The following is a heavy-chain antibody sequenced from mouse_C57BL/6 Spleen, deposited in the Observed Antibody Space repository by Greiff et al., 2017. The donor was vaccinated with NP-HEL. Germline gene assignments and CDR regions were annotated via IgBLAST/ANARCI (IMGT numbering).Heavy chain of an antibody. Sequence: VKLQESGPELVKPGASVKISCKASGYAFSSSWMNWVKQRPGKGLEWIGRIYPGDGDTNYNGKFKGKATLTADKSSSTAYMQLSSLTSEDSAVYFCARSYDDGYYDYAMDYWGQGTSVTVSS. D-gene: IGHD2-3*01. CDR1: GYAFSSSW. CDR3: ARSYDDGYYDYAMDY. J-gene: IGHJ4*01. CDR2: IYPGDGDT. V-gene: IGHV1-82*01.